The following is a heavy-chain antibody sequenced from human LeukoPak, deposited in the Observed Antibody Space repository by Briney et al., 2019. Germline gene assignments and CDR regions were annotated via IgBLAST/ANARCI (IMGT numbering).Heavy chain of an antibody. J-gene: IGHJ4*02. V-gene: IGHV1-46*01. CDR3: ARDALRLGELSLSFDY. CDR1: GYTFTSYY. CDR2: INPSGGST. D-gene: IGHD3-16*02. Sequence: ASVTVSCKASGYTFTSYYMHWVRQAPGQGLEWMGLINPSGGSTSYAQKFQGRVTMTRDMSTSTVYMELSSLRSEDTAVYYCARDALRLGELSLSFDYWGQGTLVTVSS.